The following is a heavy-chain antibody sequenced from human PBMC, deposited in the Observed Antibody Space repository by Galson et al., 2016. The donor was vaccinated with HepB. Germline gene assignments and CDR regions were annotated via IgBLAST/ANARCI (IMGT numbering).Heavy chain of an antibody. J-gene: IGHJ6*02. D-gene: IGHD3-10*01. CDR3: AKGAYYGSSILYGMDV. V-gene: IGHV3-23*01. CDR2: ISGSGGST. Sequence: SLRLSCAASGFTFSTYAMSWVRQAPGKGLEWVSGISGSGGSTYYADSVKGRFTISRDNSENTLYLQMNSQRAEDTAVYYCAKGAYYGSSILYGMDVWGQGTTVTVSS. CDR1: GFTFSTYA.